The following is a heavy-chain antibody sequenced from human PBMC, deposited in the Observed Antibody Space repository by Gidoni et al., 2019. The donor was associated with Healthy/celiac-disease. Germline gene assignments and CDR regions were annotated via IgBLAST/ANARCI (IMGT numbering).Heavy chain of an antibody. CDR1: GFTFSSYS. D-gene: IGHD2-2*01. Sequence: EVQLVESGGGLVQPGGSLRLSGAAAGFTFSSYSMTWVRQAPGKGLEWVSYISSSSSTIYYADSVKGRFTISRDNAKNSLYLQMNSLRDEDTAVYYCARDTIVVVPAALGYWGQGTLVTVSS. CDR3: ARDTIVVVPAALGY. CDR2: ISSSSSTI. J-gene: IGHJ4*02. V-gene: IGHV3-48*02.